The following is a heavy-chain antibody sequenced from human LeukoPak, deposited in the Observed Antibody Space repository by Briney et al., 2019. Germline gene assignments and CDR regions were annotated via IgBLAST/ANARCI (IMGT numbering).Heavy chain of an antibody. CDR2: INHNGNVN. CDR3: ARGGDWMFDY. CDR1: GFTFSSYW. J-gene: IGHJ4*02. Sequence: TGGSLRLSCAASGFTFSSYWMNWARQAPGKGLEWVASINHNGNVNYYVDSVKGRFTISRDNAKNSLYLQMSNLRAEDTAVYFCARGGDWMFDYWGQENLVTVSS. D-gene: IGHD3/OR15-3a*01. V-gene: IGHV3-7*03.